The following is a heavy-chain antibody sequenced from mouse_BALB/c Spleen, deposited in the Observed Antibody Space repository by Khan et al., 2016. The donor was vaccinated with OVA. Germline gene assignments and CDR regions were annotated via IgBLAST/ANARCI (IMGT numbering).Heavy chain of an antibody. CDR2: INPHIGET. CDR1: GYSFTGYF. CDR3: TRSYRSDFDY. V-gene: IGHV1-20*02. J-gene: IGHJ2*01. Sequence: VQLKQSGPELVRPGASVKISCKASGYSFTGYFMNWVMQSHGKSLEWIGRINPHIGETFYNQRFKGKATLTVDESSSTAHMELRSLASEDSAVYYCTRSYRSDFDYWGKGTTLTVSS. D-gene: IGHD1-1*01.